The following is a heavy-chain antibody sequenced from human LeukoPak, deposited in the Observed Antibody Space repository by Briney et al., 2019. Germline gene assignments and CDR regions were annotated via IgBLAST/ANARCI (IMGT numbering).Heavy chain of an antibody. CDR3: ARVGYSRSWHSGPAFDI. J-gene: IGHJ3*02. D-gene: IGHD6-13*01. Sequence: GGSLRLSCAASGFPLSGSAMPWVARAPGKGLEWVGRIGSKANSYATAYAASVKGRFTISRDDSKNTAYLQMNSLKTEDTAVYYCARVGYSRSWHSGPAFDIWGQGTMVTVSS. V-gene: IGHV3-73*01. CDR2: IGSKANSYAT. CDR1: GFPLSGSA.